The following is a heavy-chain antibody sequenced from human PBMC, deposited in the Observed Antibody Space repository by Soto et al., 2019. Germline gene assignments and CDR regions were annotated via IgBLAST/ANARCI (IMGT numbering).Heavy chain of an antibody. D-gene: IGHD6-13*01. Sequence: EVQLVESGGGLVKPGGSLRLSCAASGFTFSSYSMNWVRQAPGKGLEWVSSISSSSSYIYYADSVKGRFTISRDNAKNSLYLQMNSLRAEDTAVYYCARGGCRIAAAGLPDYWGQGTLVTVSS. V-gene: IGHV3-21*01. CDR1: GFTFSSYS. J-gene: IGHJ4*02. CDR2: ISSSSSYI. CDR3: ARGGCRIAAAGLPDY.